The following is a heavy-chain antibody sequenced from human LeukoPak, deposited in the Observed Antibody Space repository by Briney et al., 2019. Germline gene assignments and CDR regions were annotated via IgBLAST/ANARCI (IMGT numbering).Heavy chain of an antibody. J-gene: IGHJ4*02. CDR1: GFTFSSYA. D-gene: IGHD6-25*01. CDR2: ISGSGGST. CDR3: AKEIGAAVYFDY. V-gene: IGHV3-23*01. Sequence: GGSLGLSCAASGFTFSSYAMSWVRQAPGKGLEWVSAISGSGGSTNYADSVKGRFTISRDNSKNTAYLQMNSLRVEDTAVYYCAKEIGAAVYFDYWSQGTLVTVSS.